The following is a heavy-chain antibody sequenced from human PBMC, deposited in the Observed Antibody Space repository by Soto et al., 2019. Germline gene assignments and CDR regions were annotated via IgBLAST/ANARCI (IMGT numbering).Heavy chain of an antibody. D-gene: IGHD3-10*01. J-gene: IGHJ6*02. CDR1: GYTFINYY. Sequence: ASVKVSCKASGYTFINYYMHWVRQAPGQGLEWMGIINPSGGSTNYAQKFQGRVTMTRDTSTSTVYMELSSLRSEDTAVYYCARSMVRGLGGSGMDVWGQGTMVTVS. V-gene: IGHV1-46*03. CDR3: ARSMVRGLGGSGMDV. CDR2: INPSGGST.